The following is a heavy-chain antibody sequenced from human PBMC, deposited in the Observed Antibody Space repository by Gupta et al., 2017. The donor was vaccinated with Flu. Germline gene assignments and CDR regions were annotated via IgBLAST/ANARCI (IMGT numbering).Heavy chain of an antibody. D-gene: IGHD4-17*01. CDR1: SSYY. J-gene: IGHJ6*03. V-gene: IGHV4-59*08. Sequence: SSYYWSWIRQPPGKGLEWIGYIFSNGNTKYKSARKSRVTISVDTAKNQFSLKLSSVTAADTAIYYCARSGAVTTYYYSMDVWGKGTTVTVSS. CDR3: ARSGAVTTYYYSMDV. CDR2: IFSNGNT.